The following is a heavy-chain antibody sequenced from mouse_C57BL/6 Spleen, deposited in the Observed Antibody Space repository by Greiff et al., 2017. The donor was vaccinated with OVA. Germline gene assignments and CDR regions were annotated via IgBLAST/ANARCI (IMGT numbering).Heavy chain of an antibody. CDR1: GYTFTDYN. CDR2: INPNNGGT. CDR3: ARSGYYGSRAMDY. D-gene: IGHD1-1*01. Sequence: EVQLQESGPELVKPGASVKMSCKASGYTFTDYNMHWVKQSHGKSLEWIGYINPNNGGTSYNQKFKGKATLTVNKSSSTAYMELRSLTSEDSAVYYCARSGYYGSRAMDYWGQGTSVTVSS. V-gene: IGHV1-22*01. J-gene: IGHJ4*01.